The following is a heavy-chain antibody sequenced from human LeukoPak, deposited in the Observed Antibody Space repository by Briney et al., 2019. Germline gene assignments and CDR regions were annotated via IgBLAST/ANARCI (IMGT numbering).Heavy chain of an antibody. CDR3: ARPSLNTGSYFDY. D-gene: IGHD1-26*01. Sequence: GGSLRLSCEASGFSFSNYWMSWVRQAPGKGLEWVASIKQDGSEIYYVDSVRGRFTISRDNAKNSLYLQMNSLRAEDTAVYYCARPSLNTGSYFDYWGQGILVTVSS. V-gene: IGHV3-7*01. J-gene: IGHJ4*02. CDR1: GFSFSNYW. CDR2: IKQDGSEI.